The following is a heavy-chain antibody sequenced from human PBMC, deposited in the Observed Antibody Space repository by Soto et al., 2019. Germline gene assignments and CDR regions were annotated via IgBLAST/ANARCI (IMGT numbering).Heavy chain of an antibody. CDR2: ITNRATGDTT. CDR3: ASSSTQMLTD. CDR1: GFSVSDHF. D-gene: IGHD6-13*01. Sequence: EVQLVESGGGLVQSGGSLRLSCTASGFSVSDHFMDWVRQTPGKGLEWLSQITNRATGDTTFYAASVKGRFTVSKDESRNSLYLQMNSRKTEETAVYYCASSSTQMLTDWGQGTLVAVAS. V-gene: IGHV3-72*01. J-gene: IGHJ4*02.